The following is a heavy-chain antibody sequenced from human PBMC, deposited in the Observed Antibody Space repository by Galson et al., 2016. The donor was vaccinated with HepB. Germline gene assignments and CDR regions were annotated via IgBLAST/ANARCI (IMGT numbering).Heavy chain of an antibody. J-gene: IGHJ4*02. CDR3: ARDMVATQAVELEVAATVGFDY. CDR1: GFTFSSYW. V-gene: IGHV3-7*01. D-gene: IGHD2-15*01. Sequence: SLRLSCAASGFTFSSYWMSWVRQAPGKGLEWVANIKQDGSEQYYVDSVKGRFTISRDNAKNSLYLQMNSLTAEDTAVYYCARDMVATQAVELEVAATVGFDYWGQGTLVTVSS. CDR2: IKQDGSEQ.